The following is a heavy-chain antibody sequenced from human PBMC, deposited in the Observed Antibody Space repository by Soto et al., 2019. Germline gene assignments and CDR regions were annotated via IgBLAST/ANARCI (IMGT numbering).Heavy chain of an antibody. J-gene: IGHJ4*02. Sequence: EVPLLESGGGLVQPGGSLRLSCAASGFTFSSYAMSWVRQAPGKGLAWVSAISGSGGSTYYADSVKGRFTISSDNSKNTLYLQMNSLRAEDTAVYYCAKGGIDILPQTYYYWGQGTLVTVSS. D-gene: IGHD3-9*01. CDR3: AKGGIDILPQTYYY. CDR1: GFTFSSYA. CDR2: ISGSGGST. V-gene: IGHV3-23*01.